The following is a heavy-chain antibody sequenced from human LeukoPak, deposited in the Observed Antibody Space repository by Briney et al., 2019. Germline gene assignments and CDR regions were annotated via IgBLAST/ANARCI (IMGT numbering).Heavy chain of an antibody. CDR3: ARDYYDSSGYYLGLEY. Sequence: SETLSLTCAVYGGSFSGYYWSWIRQPPGKGLEWIGYIYYSGSTNYNPSLKSRVTISVDTSKNQFSLKLSSVTAADTAVYYCARDYYDSSGYYLGLEYWGQGTLVTVSS. J-gene: IGHJ4*02. CDR2: IYYSGST. CDR1: GGSFSGYY. V-gene: IGHV4-59*01. D-gene: IGHD3-22*01.